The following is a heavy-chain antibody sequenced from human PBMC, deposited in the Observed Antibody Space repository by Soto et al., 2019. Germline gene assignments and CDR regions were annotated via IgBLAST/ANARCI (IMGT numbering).Heavy chain of an antibody. D-gene: IGHD3-10*01. CDR1: GPTLSSYS. CDR3: AFGEESRYYYYGMDV. J-gene: IGHJ6*02. V-gene: IGHV3-48*01. CDR2: ISSSSSTI. Sequence: PGGSPRLSCATSGPTLSSYSMNWVRPAPGKGLEWVSYISSSSSTIYYADSVKGRFTISRDNAKNSLYLQMNSLRAEDTAAYYCAFGEESRYYYYGMDVWGQGTTVTVSS.